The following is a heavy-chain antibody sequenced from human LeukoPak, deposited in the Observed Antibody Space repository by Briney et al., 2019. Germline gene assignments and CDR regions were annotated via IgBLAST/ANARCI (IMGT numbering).Heavy chain of an antibody. V-gene: IGHV1-24*01. CDR2: FDPEDGET. CDR3: ATGRARVAAAPTNWFVP. CDR1: GYTLTELS. J-gene: IGHJ5*02. D-gene: IGHD6-13*01. Sequence: GASVKVSCKVPGYTLTELSMHWVRQAPGKRLEWMGGFDPEDGETIYAQKFQGRVTMTEDTSTDTAYMELSSLRSEDMAVYYCATGRARVAAAPTNWFVPWGQGTLVTVSS.